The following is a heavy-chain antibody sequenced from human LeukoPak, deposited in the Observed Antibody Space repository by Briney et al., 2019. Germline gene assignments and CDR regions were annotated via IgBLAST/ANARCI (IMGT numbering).Heavy chain of an antibody. CDR3: ASGYSYGFDY. Sequence: SQTLSLTCTVSGGSISSGSYYWSWIRQPARKGLEWIGYIYYSGSTNYNPSLKSRVTISVDTSKNQFSLKLSSVTAADTAVYYCASGYSYGFDYWGQGTLVTVSS. V-gene: IGHV4-61*10. D-gene: IGHD5-18*01. CDR1: GGSISSGSYY. CDR2: IYYSGST. J-gene: IGHJ4*02.